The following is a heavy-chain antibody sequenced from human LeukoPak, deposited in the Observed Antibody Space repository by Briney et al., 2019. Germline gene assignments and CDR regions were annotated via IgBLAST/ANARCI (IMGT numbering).Heavy chain of an antibody. J-gene: IGHJ4*02. CDR3: ARAVAAARGVNYFDY. CDR2: ISSSSSTI. Sequence: GGSLRLSCAASGFTFSSYSMNWVRQAPGKGLEWVSYISSSSSTIYYADSVKGRFTISRENAKNSLYLQMNSLRAGDTAVYYCARAVAAARGVNYFDYWGQGTLVTVSS. CDR1: GFTFSSYS. D-gene: IGHD3-10*01. V-gene: IGHV3-48*01.